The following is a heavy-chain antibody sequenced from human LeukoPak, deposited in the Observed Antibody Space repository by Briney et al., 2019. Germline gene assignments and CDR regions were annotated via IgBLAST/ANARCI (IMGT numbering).Heavy chain of an antibody. Sequence: ASVKVSCKASGYTFTSYCMHWVRQAPGQGLEWMGIINPSGGSTSYVQKLQGRVTVTTDTSTSTIYMELRSLRSDDTALYYCARGDDAFDIWGQGTMVTVSS. J-gene: IGHJ3*02. CDR2: INPSGGST. V-gene: IGHV1-46*01. CDR1: GYTFTSYC. CDR3: ARGDDAFDI.